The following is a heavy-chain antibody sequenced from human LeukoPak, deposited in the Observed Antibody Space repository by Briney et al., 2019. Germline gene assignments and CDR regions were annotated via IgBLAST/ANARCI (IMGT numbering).Heavy chain of an antibody. CDR3: ARAVYYYGSGGYYYYYGMDV. V-gene: IGHV4-34*01. CDR1: GGSFSGYY. J-gene: IGHJ6*04. D-gene: IGHD3-10*01. Sequence: PSETLSLTCAVYGGSFSGYYWSWIRQPPGKGLEWIGEINHSGSTNYNPSLKSRVTISADTSKNQFSLKLSSVTAADTAVYYCARAVYYYGSGGYYYYYGMDVWGKGTTVTVSS. CDR2: INHSGST.